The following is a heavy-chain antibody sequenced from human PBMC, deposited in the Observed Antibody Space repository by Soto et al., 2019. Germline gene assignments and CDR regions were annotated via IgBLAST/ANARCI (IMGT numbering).Heavy chain of an antibody. V-gene: IGHV3-72*01. D-gene: IGHD4-17*01. CDR3: ARDIFSVGDPNYYYYYGMDV. Sequence: GGSLRLSCAASGFTFSDHYMDWVRQAPGKGLEWVGRTRNKANSYTTEYAASVKGRFTISRDDSKNSLYLQMNSLKTEDTAVYYCARDIFSVGDPNYYYYYGMDVWGQGTTVTGSS. CDR2: TRNKANSYTT. J-gene: IGHJ6*02. CDR1: GFTFSDHY.